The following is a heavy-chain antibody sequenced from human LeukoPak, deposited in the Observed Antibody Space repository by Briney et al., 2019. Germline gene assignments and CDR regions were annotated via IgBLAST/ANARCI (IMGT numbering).Heavy chain of an antibody. CDR3: ARPHDYGDPRYFDL. CDR1: GGSFSGYY. Sequence: PSETLSLTCAVYGGSFSGYYWSWIRQPPGKGLEWIGEINHSGSTNYNPSLKSRVTISVDTSKNQFSLKLSSVTAADTAVYYCARPHDYGDPRYFDLWGRGTLVTVSS. V-gene: IGHV4-34*01. J-gene: IGHJ2*01. D-gene: IGHD4-17*01. CDR2: INHSGST.